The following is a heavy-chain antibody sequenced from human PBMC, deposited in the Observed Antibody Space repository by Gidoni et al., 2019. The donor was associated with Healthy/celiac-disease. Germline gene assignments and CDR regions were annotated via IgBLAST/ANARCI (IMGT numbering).Heavy chain of an antibody. D-gene: IGHD3-10*01. CDR1: GFTFSRYW. J-gene: IGHJ1*01. V-gene: IGHV3-7*04. Sequence: EVQLVESGGGLVQPGGSLRLSCAAAGFTFSRYWMGWVRQDPGKGLEWVANIKQDGSEKYYVDSVKGRFTISRDNAKNSLYLQMNSLRAEDTAVYYCARDHRGFGELVWGQGTLVTVSS. CDR2: IKQDGSEK. CDR3: ARDHRGFGELV.